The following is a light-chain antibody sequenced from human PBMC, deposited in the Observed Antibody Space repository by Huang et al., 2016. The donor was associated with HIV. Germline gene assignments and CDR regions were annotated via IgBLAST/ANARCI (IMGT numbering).Light chain of an antibody. CDR3: HQYNNWLLG. CDR2: GSS. Sequence: EIVMTQSPATLSVSPGQRVTLSCRANRSVSTNLAWYQQRHGQAPMLLIYGSSTRAPGIPARFSGSGSGTDFSLTISSLQSEDFALYYCHQYNNWLLGFGGGTRV. J-gene: IGKJ4*01. CDR1: RSVSTN. V-gene: IGKV3-15*01.